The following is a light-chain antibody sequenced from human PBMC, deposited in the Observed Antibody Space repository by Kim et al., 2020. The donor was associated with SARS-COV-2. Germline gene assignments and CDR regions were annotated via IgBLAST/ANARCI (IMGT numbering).Light chain of an antibody. CDR3: QQYDSSQYT. CDR2: GAS. Sequence: LSPGERATLSCRASQSVSSSYLAWYQQKPGQAPRLLIYGASSRATGIPDRFSGSGSGTDFTLTISRLEPEDFAVYYCQQYDSSQYTFGQGTELEI. CDR1: QSVSSSY. V-gene: IGKV3-20*01. J-gene: IGKJ2*01.